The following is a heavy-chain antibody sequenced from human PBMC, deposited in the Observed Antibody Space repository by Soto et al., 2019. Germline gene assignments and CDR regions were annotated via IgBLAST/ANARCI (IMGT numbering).Heavy chain of an antibody. CDR3: ARDAYYDYIWGSYRSAFDI. CDR2: MNPNSGNT. J-gene: IGHJ3*02. Sequence: GASVKVSCKASGYTFTSYDINWVRQATGQKLEWMGWMNPNSGNTGYAQKFQGRVTMTRNTSISTAYMELSSLRSEDTAVYYCARDAYYDYIWGSYRSAFDIWGQGTMVTVSS. V-gene: IGHV1-8*01. CDR1: GYTFTSYD. D-gene: IGHD3-16*02.